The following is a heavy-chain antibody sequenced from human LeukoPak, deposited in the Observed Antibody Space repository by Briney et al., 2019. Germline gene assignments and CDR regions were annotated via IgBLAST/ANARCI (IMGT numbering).Heavy chain of an antibody. CDR1: GFTFSGYA. Sequence: GGSLRLSCAASGFTFSGYAMSWVRQAPGKGLEWVSAISGSGGSTYYADSVKGRFTISRDNSKNTLYLQMNSLRAEDTAVYYCAKGGYCSGGSCYTPGYFDYWGQGTLVTVSP. CDR3: AKGGYCSGGSCYTPGYFDY. V-gene: IGHV3-23*01. CDR2: ISGSGGST. D-gene: IGHD2-15*01. J-gene: IGHJ4*02.